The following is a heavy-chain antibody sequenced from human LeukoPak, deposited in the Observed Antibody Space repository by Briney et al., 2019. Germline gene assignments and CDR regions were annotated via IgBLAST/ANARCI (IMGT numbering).Heavy chain of an antibody. V-gene: IGHV5-51*01. D-gene: IGHD2-2*01. J-gene: IGHJ5*01. CDR2: IYPGDSDT. CDR1: GYSFISYW. CDR3: ARLPYCSSATCHNNWFDS. Sequence: GESLKISCKGSGYSFISYWLGWVRRMPGKGLEWMGIIYPGDSDTRYSPSFQGQVTISADKSISTAYLQWSSLKASDTAMYYCARLPYCSSATCHNNWFDSWGQGTLVTVSS.